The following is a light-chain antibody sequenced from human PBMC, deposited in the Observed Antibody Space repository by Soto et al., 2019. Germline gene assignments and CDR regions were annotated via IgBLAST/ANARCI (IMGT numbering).Light chain of an antibody. Sequence: DIVLTQSPGTLSLSPGERATLSCRASQSVSSSYLAWYQQKLGQAPRLLIYGASSRATGIPDRFSGSGSGTDFTLTISRLEPEDFAVYYCQQYGSSRTFGQGTKVEIK. CDR1: QSVSSSY. J-gene: IGKJ1*01. CDR2: GAS. V-gene: IGKV3-20*01. CDR3: QQYGSSRT.